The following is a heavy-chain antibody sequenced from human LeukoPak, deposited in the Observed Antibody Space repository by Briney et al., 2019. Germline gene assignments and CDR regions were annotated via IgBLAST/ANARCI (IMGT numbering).Heavy chain of an antibody. V-gene: IGHV4-59*01. CDR1: GGSISSYY. Sequence: SETLSLTCTVSGGSISSYYWSWIRQPPGKGLEWIGYIYYSGSTNYDPSLKSRVTISVDTSKNQFSLKLSSVTAADTAVYYCARGQAQYCSSTSCSRTSAFDIWGQGTMVTVSS. CDR3: ARGQAQYCSSTSCSRTSAFDI. D-gene: IGHD2-2*01. CDR2: IYYSGST. J-gene: IGHJ3*02.